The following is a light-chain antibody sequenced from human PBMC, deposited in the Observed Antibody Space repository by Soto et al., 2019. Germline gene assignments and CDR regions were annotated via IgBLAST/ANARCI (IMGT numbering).Light chain of an antibody. CDR1: QLTNTG. V-gene: IGKV1-5*01. CDR2: EAS. CDR3: QQYISYPYT. J-gene: IGKJ2*01. Sequence: DIQMTQFPSTLSAPVGDGVPITCGPSQLTNTGLAGYQKKPGTALKLLTYEASSLEGGVPSRFSASGSGTEFTLTISSLQPDDLATYYCQQYISYPYTFGQGTKVEIK.